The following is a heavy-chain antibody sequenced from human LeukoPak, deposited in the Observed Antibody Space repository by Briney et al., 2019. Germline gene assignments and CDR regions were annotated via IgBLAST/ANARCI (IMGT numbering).Heavy chain of an antibody. V-gene: IGHV4-39*01. CDR3: VIDGYNYGYTWDY. Sequence: ETLSLTCTVSGGSISSSSYYWGWIRQPPGKGLEWIGNIYYSGSTYYNPSLKSRVTISVDTSKNQFSLKLSSVTAADTTVYYCVIDGYNYGYTWDYWGQGTLVTVSS. D-gene: IGHD5-18*01. CDR2: IYYSGST. CDR1: GGSISSSSYY. J-gene: IGHJ4*02.